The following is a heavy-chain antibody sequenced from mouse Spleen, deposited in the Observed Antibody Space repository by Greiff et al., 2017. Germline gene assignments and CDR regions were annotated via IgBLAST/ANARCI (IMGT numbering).Heavy chain of an antibody. J-gene: IGHJ2*01. CDR2: IYPGSGST. CDR1: GYTFTSYW. D-gene: IGHD4-1*01. V-gene: IGHV1-55*01. Sequence: QVHVKQPGAELVKPGASVKMSCKASGYTFTSYWITWVKQRPGQGLEWIGDIYPGSGSTNYTAKFKSKATLTVDTSSSTAYMQLSSLTSEDSAVYYCARGNWRDYWGQGTTLTVSS. CDR3: ARGNWRDY.